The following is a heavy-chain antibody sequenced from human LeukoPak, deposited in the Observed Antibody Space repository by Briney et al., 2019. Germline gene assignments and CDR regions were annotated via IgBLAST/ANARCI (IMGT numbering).Heavy chain of an antibody. V-gene: IGHV1-2*02. CDR3: AREMDYGSGSYRNYNNWFDP. D-gene: IGHD3-10*01. CDR1: GYTFTGYY. Sequence: ASVEVSCKASGYTFTGYYMHWVRQAPGQGLEWMGWINPNSGGTNYAQKFQGRVTMTRDTSISTAYMELSRLRSDDTAVYYCAREMDYGSGSYRNYNNWFDPWGQGTLVTVSS. J-gene: IGHJ5*02. CDR2: INPNSGGT.